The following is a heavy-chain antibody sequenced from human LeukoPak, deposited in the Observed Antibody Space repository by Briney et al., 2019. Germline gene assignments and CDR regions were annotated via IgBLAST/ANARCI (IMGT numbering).Heavy chain of an antibody. CDR3: AKYIRDSGTYNFDY. CDR2: IYYSGST. CDR1: GGSISSGDYY. D-gene: IGHD1-1*01. J-gene: IGHJ4*01. Sequence: SQTLSLTCTVSGGSISSGDYYWSWIRQPPGKGLEWIGYIYYSGSTYYNPSLKSRVTISVDTSKNQFSLKLSSVTAADTAVYFCAKYIRDSGTYNFDYWGHGTLVTVSS. V-gene: IGHV4-30-4*01.